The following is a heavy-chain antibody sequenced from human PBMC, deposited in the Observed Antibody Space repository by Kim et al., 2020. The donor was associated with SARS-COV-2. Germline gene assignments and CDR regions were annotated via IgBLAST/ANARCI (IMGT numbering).Heavy chain of an antibody. CDR2: ISYDGSNK. Sequence: GGSLRLSCATSGFTFSSYAMHWVRQAPGKGLEWVAAISYDGSNKYYVDSMKGRFTVSRDNSKNTLYLQMSSLRPEDTAVYYCARGGVLFDNDSFDVWGQGTIVTVSS. V-gene: IGHV3-30*04. CDR3: ARGGVLFDNDSFDV. D-gene: IGHD2-21*01. CDR1: GFTFSSYA. J-gene: IGHJ3*01.